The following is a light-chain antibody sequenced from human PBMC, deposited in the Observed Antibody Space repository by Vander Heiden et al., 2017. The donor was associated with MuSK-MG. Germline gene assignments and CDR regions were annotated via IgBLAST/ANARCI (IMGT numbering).Light chain of an antibody. CDR2: GAS. J-gene: IGKJ1*01. CDR3: QQDCSSPTWT. CDR1: QSVSSSS. Sequence: EIVLTQSPGTLSLSSGERATLSCRASQSVSSSSLAWYQQKPGQAPRLLIYGASSRDTGIPDRFSGSGYGTDFTLTISRREPEDFAVYYCQQDCSSPTWTFGQGTKVEIK. V-gene: IGKV3-20*01.